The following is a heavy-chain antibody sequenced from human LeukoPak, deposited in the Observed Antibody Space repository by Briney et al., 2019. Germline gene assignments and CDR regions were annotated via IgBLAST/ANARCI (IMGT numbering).Heavy chain of an antibody. CDR1: GFTFSSYS. CDR3: ARCGGDCYYYGMDV. D-gene: IGHD2-21*01. J-gene: IGHJ6*02. V-gene: IGHV4-34*01. Sequence: GSLRLSCAASGFTFSSYSMNWLRQSPGKGLEYIGEVNYRGDGNYNPSLKSRVTISVDTSKNQFSLKLSSVTAADTAVYYCARCGGDCYYYGMDVWGQGTTVTVSS. CDR2: VNYRGDG.